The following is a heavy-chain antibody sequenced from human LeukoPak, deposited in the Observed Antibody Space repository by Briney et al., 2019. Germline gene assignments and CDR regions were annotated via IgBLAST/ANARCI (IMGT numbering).Heavy chain of an antibody. J-gene: IGHJ3*02. Sequence: GGSLRLSCAASGFTFSSYSMNWVRQAPGKGLEWVSSISSSSSYIYYADSVKGRFTISRDNAKNSLYLQMNSLRAEDTAVYYCARVGGSSWSAFDIWGQGTMVTVSS. CDR1: GFTFSSYS. D-gene: IGHD6-13*01. V-gene: IGHV3-21*01. CDR2: ISSSSSYI. CDR3: ARVGGSSWSAFDI.